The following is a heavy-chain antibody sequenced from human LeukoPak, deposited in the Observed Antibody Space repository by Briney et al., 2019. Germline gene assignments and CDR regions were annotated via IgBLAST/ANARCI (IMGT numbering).Heavy chain of an antibody. CDR2: ISGSGSST. J-gene: IGHJ4*02. CDR1: GFTFSSQA. CDR3: ANGPYDYVWGSYFDY. Sequence: GGSLRLSCAISGFTFSSQAMSWVRQAPGKGLEWVSGISGSGSSTYYADPVKGRFTISRDNSKNTLYLQMNSLRAEDTAVYYCANGPYDYVWGSYFDYWGQGTLVTVSS. D-gene: IGHD3-16*01. V-gene: IGHV3-23*01.